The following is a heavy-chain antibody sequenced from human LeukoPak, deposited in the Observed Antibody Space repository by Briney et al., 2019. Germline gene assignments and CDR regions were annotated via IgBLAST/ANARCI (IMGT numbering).Heavy chain of an antibody. V-gene: IGHV3-30*04. J-gene: IGHJ6*02. Sequence: GGSLRLSCAASGFTFSSYAMHWVRQAPGKGLEWVAVISYDGSNKYYADSVKGRFTISRDNSKNTLYLQMNSLRAEDTAVYYCARDFGRSWLAGGMDVWGQGTTVTV. CDR1: GFTFSSYA. CDR3: ARDFGRSWLAGGMDV. D-gene: IGHD6-13*01. CDR2: ISYDGSNK.